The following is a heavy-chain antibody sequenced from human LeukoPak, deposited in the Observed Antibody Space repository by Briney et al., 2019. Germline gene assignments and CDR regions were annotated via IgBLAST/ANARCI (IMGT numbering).Heavy chain of an antibody. CDR3: ARDSHGYYDSSGYYYVAFDI. V-gene: IGHV4-59*01. CDR1: GGSISSYY. CDR2: IYYSGST. Sequence: PSETLSLTCTVSGGSISSYYWSWIRQPPGKGLEWIGYIYYSGSTNYNPSLKSRVTISVDTSKSQFSLKLSSVTAADTAVYYCARDSHGYYDSSGYYYVAFDIWGQGTMVTVSS. D-gene: IGHD3-22*01. J-gene: IGHJ3*02.